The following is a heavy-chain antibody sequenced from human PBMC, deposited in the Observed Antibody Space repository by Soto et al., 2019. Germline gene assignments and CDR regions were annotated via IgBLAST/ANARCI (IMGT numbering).Heavy chain of an antibody. Sequence: QVQLVQSGAEVKKPGASVKVSCKASGYTFTRYAMHWVRQAPGQRLEWMGWINAGNVNTKYSQKLQGRVTITSDTPAGTAYIDPGSLRCNDTAVTFCARGSHGGAADWFVPWGQGTLVTFSS. CDR3: ARGSHGGAADWFVP. V-gene: IGHV1-3*01. J-gene: IGHJ5*02. CDR1: GYTFTRYA. D-gene: IGHD2-21*01. CDR2: INAGNVNT.